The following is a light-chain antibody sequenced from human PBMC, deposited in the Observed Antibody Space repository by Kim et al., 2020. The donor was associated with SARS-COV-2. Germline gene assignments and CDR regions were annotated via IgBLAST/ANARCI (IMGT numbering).Light chain of an antibody. J-gene: IGLJ1*01. V-gene: IGLV1-44*01. CDR3: ASWDDSLNGHV. CDR2: SNS. CDR1: SPNSGRKA. Sequence: GQRSTFSCSGGSPNSGRKAVDWYQHLPGTAPKLLIYSNSQRPSGVPDRFSGSKSGTSASLAISGLQSEDEADYYCASWDDSLNGHVFGIGTKVTVL.